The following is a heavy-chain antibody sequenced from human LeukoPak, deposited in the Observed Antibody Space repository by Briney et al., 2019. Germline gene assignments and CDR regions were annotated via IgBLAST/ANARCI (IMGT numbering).Heavy chain of an antibody. CDR2: IPYSGST. D-gene: IGHD3-10*01. J-gene: IGHJ3*02. V-gene: IGHV4-59*01. CDR1: GGSISPYY. Sequence: SDTLSLTCTLSGGSISPYYWSWPRQPPGKRMEWIGYIPYSGSTKNNPSLKSRVTISVDTSKNQFSLKLTSVTAADTAVYYCAKEGAESFPDAFDIWGQGTMITVSS. CDR3: AKEGAESFPDAFDI.